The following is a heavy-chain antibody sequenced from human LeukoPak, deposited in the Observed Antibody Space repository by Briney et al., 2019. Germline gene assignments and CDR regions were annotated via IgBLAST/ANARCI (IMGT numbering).Heavy chain of an antibody. V-gene: IGHV1-69*02. D-gene: IGHD2-2*01. J-gene: IGHJ4*02. CDR3: ASSLIVVVPSPFDY. CDR1: GYTFTSYY. Sequence: GASVKVSCKASGYTFTSYYMHWVRQAPGQGLEWMGRIIPILGIANYAQKFQGRVTITADKSTSTAYMELSSLRSEDTAVYYCASSLIVVVPSPFDYWGQGTLVTVSS. CDR2: IIPILGIA.